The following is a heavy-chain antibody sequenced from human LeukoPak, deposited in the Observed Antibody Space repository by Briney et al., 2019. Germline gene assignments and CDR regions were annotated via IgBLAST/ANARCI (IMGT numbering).Heavy chain of an antibody. Sequence: SETLSLTCTVSGGSISSSSYYWGWIRQPPGNGLEWIGSIYYSGSTYYNPSLKSRVTLSVDTSKNQFSLKLSSVTAADTAVYYCARHPEDWELEAFDSWGQGTVVTVSS. J-gene: IGHJ3*02. CDR3: ARHPEDWELEAFDS. CDR2: IYYSGST. CDR1: GGSISSSSYY. D-gene: IGHD1-26*01. V-gene: IGHV4-39*01.